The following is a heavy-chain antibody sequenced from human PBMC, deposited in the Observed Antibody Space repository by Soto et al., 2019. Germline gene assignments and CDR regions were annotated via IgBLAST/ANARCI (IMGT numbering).Heavy chain of an antibody. CDR2: ISGSGGST. J-gene: IGHJ4*02. Sequence: PGGSLRLSCAASGFTFSSYAMSWVRQAPGKGLEWVSAISGSGGSTYYADSVKGRFTISRDNSKNTLYLQMNSLRAEDTAVYYCAKSGEPYYDILTGYYNLLYCDYWGQGTLVTVSS. CDR3: AKSGEPYYDILTGYYNLLYCDY. D-gene: IGHD3-9*01. CDR1: GFTFSSYA. V-gene: IGHV3-23*01.